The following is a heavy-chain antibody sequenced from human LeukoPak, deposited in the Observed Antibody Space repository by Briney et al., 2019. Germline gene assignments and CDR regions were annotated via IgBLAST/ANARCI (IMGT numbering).Heavy chain of an antibody. V-gene: IGHV3-23*01. Sequence: PGGSLRLSCAASGFTFSSYVMSWVRQAPGKGLEWVSAIGGYSLTVYNAQSLKGRPTVSRDNSKNTLYLQVTDLRVDDTAVYYCAKGQMVRGVTTSYYMDAWGKGTRVTVSS. CDR3: AKGQMVRGVTTSYYMDA. J-gene: IGHJ6*03. D-gene: IGHD3-10*01. CDR2: IGGYSLTV. CDR1: GFTFSSYV.